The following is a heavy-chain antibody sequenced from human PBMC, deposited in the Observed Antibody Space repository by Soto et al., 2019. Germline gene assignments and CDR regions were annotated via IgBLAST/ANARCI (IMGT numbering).Heavy chain of an antibody. V-gene: IGHV4-39*07. CDR2: IYYSGST. CDR1: GGSISSSSYY. J-gene: IGHJ5*02. D-gene: IGHD2-21*02. Sequence: SETLSLTCTVSGGSISSSSYYWGWIRQPPGKGLEWIGSIYYSGSTYYNPSLKSRVTISVDTSKNQFSLKLSSVTAADTAVYYCARGPADCGGDCYSFWFDPWGQGTLVTVSS. CDR3: ARGPADCGGDCYSFWFDP.